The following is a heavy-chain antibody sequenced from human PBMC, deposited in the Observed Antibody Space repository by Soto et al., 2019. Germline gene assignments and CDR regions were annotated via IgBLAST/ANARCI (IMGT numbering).Heavy chain of an antibody. D-gene: IGHD3-22*01. CDR2: IYYSGST. CDR3: ARDLRNYYDSSGNYFDI. J-gene: IGHJ3*02. CDR1: GGSISSGGYY. V-gene: IGHV4-31*03. Sequence: SETLSLTCTVSGGSISSGGYYWSWIRQHPGKGLEWIGYIYYSGSTYYNPSLKSRVTISVDTSKNQFSLKLSSVTAADTAVYYCARDLRNYYDSSGNYFDIWGQGTMVTVSS.